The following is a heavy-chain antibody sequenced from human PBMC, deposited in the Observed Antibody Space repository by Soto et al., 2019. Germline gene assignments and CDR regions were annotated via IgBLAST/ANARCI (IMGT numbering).Heavy chain of an antibody. CDR2: IYSGGST. CDR1: GFTVSNNY. V-gene: IGHV3-66*01. Sequence: EVQLVESGGGLVQPGGSLRLSCVVSGFTVSNNYMSWVRQAPGKGLEWVSVIYSGGSTSYINSVKGRFTISRDNSKNTVYLQMTSLRAEDTAVYYCAKPDTGRGVSYWGQGTLVNVSS. D-gene: IGHD3-10*01. J-gene: IGHJ4*02. CDR3: AKPDTGRGVSY.